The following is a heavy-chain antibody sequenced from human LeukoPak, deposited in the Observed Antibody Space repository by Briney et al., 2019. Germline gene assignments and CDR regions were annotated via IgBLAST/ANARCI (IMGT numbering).Heavy chain of an antibody. CDR3: ARSKTTVVTNWFDP. D-gene: IGHD4-23*01. CDR1: GGSISSYY. CDR2: IYYSGST. J-gene: IGHJ5*02. V-gene: IGHV4-59*01. Sequence: SETLFLTCTVSGGSISSYYWSWIRQPPGKGLEWIGYIYYSGSTNYNPSLKSRVTISVDTSKNQFSLKLSSVTAADTAVYYCARSKTTVVTNWFDPWGQGTLVTVSS.